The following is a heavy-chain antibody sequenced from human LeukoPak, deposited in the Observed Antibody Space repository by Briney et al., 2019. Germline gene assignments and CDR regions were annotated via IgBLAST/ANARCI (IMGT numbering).Heavy chain of an antibody. J-gene: IGHJ3*02. CDR1: GFTFSSSW. V-gene: IGHV3-7*03. Sequence: PGGSLRLSCAASGFTFSSSWMSWVRQAPGKGLERVANIKQDGSEKYYVGSVKGRFTISRDNAKNSLYLQMDSLRAEDTAVYYCARDRPYYSYCFDIWGQGTMVTVSS. CDR2: IKQDGSEK. D-gene: IGHD2-21*01. CDR3: ARDRPYYSYCFDI.